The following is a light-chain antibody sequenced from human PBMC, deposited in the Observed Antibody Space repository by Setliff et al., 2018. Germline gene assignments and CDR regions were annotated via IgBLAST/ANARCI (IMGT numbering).Light chain of an antibody. Sequence: QSALTQPASVSGSPGQSITISCAGTSSDIGSYHLVSWYQQHPGKVPKLMIYEVNKRPSGVSNRFSGSKSVNTASLTISGLQAEDEGDYYCCSYVTGGTLAFGGGTKVTV. V-gene: IGLV2-23*02. CDR1: SSDIGSYHL. CDR3: CSYVTGGTLA. J-gene: IGLJ3*02. CDR2: EVN.